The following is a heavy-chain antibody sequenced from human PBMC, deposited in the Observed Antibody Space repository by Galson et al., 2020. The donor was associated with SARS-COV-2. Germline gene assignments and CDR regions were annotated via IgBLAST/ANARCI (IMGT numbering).Heavy chain of an antibody. Sequence: SVKVSCKASRGTFSSYAISWVRQAPGQGLEWMGGIIPIFGTANYAQKFQGRVTITADESTSTAYMELSSLRSEDTAVYYCARDGRPGVQLEGLRGQYYYCGVDVWGQGSTVTVSS. CDR2: IIPIFGTA. CDR3: ARDGRPGVQLEGLRGQYYYCGVDV. V-gene: IGHV1-69*13. CDR1: RGTFSSYA. D-gene: IGHD1-1*01. J-gene: IGHJ6*02.